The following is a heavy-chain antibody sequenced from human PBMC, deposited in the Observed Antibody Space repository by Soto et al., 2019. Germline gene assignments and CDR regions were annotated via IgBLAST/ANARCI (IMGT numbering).Heavy chain of an antibody. Sequence: SETLSLTCAVSGGFISSSNWWSWVRQPPGKGLEWIGEIYHSGSTNYNPSLKSRVTISVDKSKNQFSLKLTSVTAADTAVYYCARARATIAAAAIFDCWGQGTLVTVSS. D-gene: IGHD6-13*01. CDR1: GGFISSSNW. CDR3: ARARATIAAAAIFDC. V-gene: IGHV4-4*02. J-gene: IGHJ4*02. CDR2: IYHSGST.